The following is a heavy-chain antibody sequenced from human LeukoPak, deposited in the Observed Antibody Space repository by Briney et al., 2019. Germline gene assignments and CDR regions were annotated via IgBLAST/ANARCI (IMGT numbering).Heavy chain of an antibody. Sequence: GGSLRLSCAASGFTFSSYSMNWVRQAPGKGLEWVSSISSSSSYIYYADSVKGRFTISRDNSKNTLYLQMNSLRAEDTAVYYCARDADMVRGVIISPAWFDPWGQGTLVTVSS. CDR1: GFTFSSYS. CDR3: ARDADMVRGVIISPAWFDP. CDR2: ISSSSSYI. J-gene: IGHJ5*02. V-gene: IGHV3-21*01. D-gene: IGHD3-10*01.